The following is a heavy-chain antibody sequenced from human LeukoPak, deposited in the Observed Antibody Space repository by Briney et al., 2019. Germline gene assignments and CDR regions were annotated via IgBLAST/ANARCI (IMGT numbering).Heavy chain of an antibody. CDR1: GFTFSSYA. J-gene: IGHJ4*02. Sequence: GGSLRLSCAASGFTFSSYAMSWVRQAPGKGLEWVSVVSGSGSSTNYADSVKGRFTISRDSSKNTLYLQMNSLRAEDTAVYYCASAVIAAAGSVEHYWGQGTLVTVSS. CDR2: VSGSGSST. V-gene: IGHV3-23*01. D-gene: IGHD6-13*01. CDR3: ASAVIAAAGSVEHY.